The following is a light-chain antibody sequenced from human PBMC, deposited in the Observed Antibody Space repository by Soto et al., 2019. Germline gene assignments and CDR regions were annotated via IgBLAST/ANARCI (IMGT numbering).Light chain of an antibody. J-gene: IGLJ2*01. Sequence: QSVLTQPPSVSGATGQRVTISCTGSNSNIGAGYDVNWYQQLPGLVPKLLIYGSTRRPSGVPERFSGSKSDTSASLAITGLKAEDEAHYYCHSYDSSLNVVLFGGGTKLTVL. CDR2: GST. CDR3: HSYDSSLNVVL. CDR1: NSNIGAGYD. V-gene: IGLV1-40*01.